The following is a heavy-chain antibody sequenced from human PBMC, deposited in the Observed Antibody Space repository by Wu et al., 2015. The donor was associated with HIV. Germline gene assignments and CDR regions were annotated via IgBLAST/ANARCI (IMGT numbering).Heavy chain of an antibody. CDR1: GYTFTDYY. V-gene: IGHV1-2*02. CDR2: INCKSGGT. Sequence: QVLLVQSGSEVKKPGASVKVSCKTSGYTFTDYYIHWVRQAPGQGLEWMGWINCKSGGTFYSQKFQGRVTMTRDTSNNTVYMELSRLNSDDTAVYYCARVSPPDVWGKGTTVTVSS. J-gene: IGHJ6*04. CDR3: ARVSPPDV.